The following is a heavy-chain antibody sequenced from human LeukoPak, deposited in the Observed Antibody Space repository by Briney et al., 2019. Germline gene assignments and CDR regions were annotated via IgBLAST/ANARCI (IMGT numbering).Heavy chain of an antibody. Sequence: GRSLRLSCAASGFTFSSYAMSWVRQAPGKGLEWVSAISGSGGSTYYADSVKGRFTISRDNSKNTLYLQMNSLRAEDTAVYYCAKPRTYSSSWLSFDYWGQGTLVTVSS. CDR1: GFTFSSYA. V-gene: IGHV3-23*01. J-gene: IGHJ4*02. D-gene: IGHD6-13*01. CDR2: ISGSGGST. CDR3: AKPRTYSSSWLSFDY.